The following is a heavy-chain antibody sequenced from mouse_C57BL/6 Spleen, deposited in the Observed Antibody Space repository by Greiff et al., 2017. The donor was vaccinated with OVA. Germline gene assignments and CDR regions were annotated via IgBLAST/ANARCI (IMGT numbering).Heavy chain of an antibody. CDR3: TRDGSSYSYAMDY. V-gene: IGHV5-9-1*02. D-gene: IGHD1-1*01. J-gene: IGHJ4*01. CDR1: GFTFSSYA. CDR2: ISSGGDYI. Sequence: EVQGVESGEGLVKPGGSLKLSCAASGFTFSSYAMSWVRQTPEKRLEWVAYISSGGDYIYYADTVKGRFTISRDNARNTLYLRMSSMKSEDTAMDYCTRDGSSYSYAMDYWGQGTSVTVSS.